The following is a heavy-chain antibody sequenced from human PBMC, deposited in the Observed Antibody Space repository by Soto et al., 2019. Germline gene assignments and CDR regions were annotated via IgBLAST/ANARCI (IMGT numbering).Heavy chain of an antibody. J-gene: IGHJ4*02. V-gene: IGHV1-18*01. CDR3: ARGRYGDY. CDR2: ISAHNGNT. CDR1: GYTFTSYG. Sequence: QVHLVQSGAEGKKPGASVKVSCKASGYTFTSYGITWVRQAPGQGLEWMGWISAHNGNTDYAQQLQGRVIVTRDTSTSTAYMELRSLRSDDTAVYYCARGRYGDYWGQGALVTVSS. D-gene: IGHD1-1*01.